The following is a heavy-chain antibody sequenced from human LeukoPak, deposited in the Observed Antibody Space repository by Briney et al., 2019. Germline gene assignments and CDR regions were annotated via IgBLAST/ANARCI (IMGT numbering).Heavy chain of an antibody. J-gene: IGHJ6*03. Sequence: GGSLRLSCAASGFSFSIYGMHWVRQAPGKGLEWVAFIGYDGSNKYYADSVKGRFTISRDNSKNTLYLQMNSLRAEDTAVYYCAKDLDPHYYGSGRSHYYYYYYMDVRGKGTTVTVSS. CDR1: GFSFSIYG. D-gene: IGHD3-10*01. CDR3: AKDLDPHYYGSGRSHYYYYYYMDV. V-gene: IGHV3-30*02. CDR2: IGYDGSNK.